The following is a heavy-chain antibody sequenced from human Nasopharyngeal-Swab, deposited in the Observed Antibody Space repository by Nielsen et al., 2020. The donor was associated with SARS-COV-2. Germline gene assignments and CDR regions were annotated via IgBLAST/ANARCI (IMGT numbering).Heavy chain of an antibody. CDR2: FSSNGART. V-gene: IGHV3-23*01. J-gene: IGHJ6*04. CDR1: GFTFSSYA. CDR3: ARGGAVAGVDV. Sequence: GGSLRLSCAASGFTFSSYAMVWVRQAPGKGLEWVSGFSSNGARTYYADSVKGRFTISRDNSQNMLYLQMYSLKAEDTAVYYCARGGAVAGVDVWGKGTTVTVSS. D-gene: IGHD6-19*01.